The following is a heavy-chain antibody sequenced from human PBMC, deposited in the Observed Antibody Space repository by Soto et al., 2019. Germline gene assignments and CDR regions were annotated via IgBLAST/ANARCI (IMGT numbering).Heavy chain of an antibody. Sequence: PSETLSLTCTVSGGSISSGDYYWSWIRQPPGKGLEWIGYIYYSGSTYYNPSLKSRVTISVDTSKNQFSLKLSSVTAADTAVYYCARRHYYDSSGYYTTYYFDYWGQGTLVTVSS. CDR2: IYYSGST. D-gene: IGHD3-22*01. CDR3: ARRHYYDSSGYYTTYYFDY. V-gene: IGHV4-30-4*01. J-gene: IGHJ4*02. CDR1: GGSISSGDYY.